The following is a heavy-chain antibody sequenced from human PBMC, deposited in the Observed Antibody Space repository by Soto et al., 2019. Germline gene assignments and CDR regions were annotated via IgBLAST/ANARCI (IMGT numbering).Heavy chain of an antibody. CDR2: IGGSDITI. CDR3: ARDGDYGGDSRFDY. D-gene: IGHD2-21*01. Sequence: EVQLVESGGDLVPPGGSLRLSCAASGFTFSSYEMNWVRQAPGKGLEWISYIGGSDITIYYADSVKGRFTISRDNAKNSLFLQMNSLRAEDTAIYYCARDGDYGGDSRFDYWGQGTLVTVSS. CDR1: GFTFSSYE. J-gene: IGHJ4*02. V-gene: IGHV3-48*03.